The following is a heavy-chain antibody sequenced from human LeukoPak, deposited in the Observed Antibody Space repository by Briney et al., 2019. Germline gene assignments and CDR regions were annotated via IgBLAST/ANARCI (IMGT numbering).Heavy chain of an antibody. V-gene: IGHV3-74*01. Sequence: SGGSLRLSCAVSGFTFSNYAMSWVRQAPGKGLEWVSHINSDGSTTNYADSVKGRFTVSRDNAKNTLYLQMNSLRAEDTAVYYCAKAASGYYMDVWGKGTTVTVSS. J-gene: IGHJ6*03. CDR3: AKAASGYYMDV. CDR1: GFTFSNYA. CDR2: INSDGSTT. D-gene: IGHD6-13*01.